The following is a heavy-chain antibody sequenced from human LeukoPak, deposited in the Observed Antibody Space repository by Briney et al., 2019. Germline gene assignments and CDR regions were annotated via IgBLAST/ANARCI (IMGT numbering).Heavy chain of an antibody. CDR3: AKDRRALYSIAAAGTFHY. D-gene: IGHD6-13*01. CDR2: ISYDGSNK. J-gene: IGHJ4*02. Sequence: GRSLRLSCAASGFTFSSYGMHWVRQAPGKGLEWVAVISYDGSNKYYADSVKGRFTISRDNSKNTLYLQMNSLRAEDTAVYYCAKDRRALYSIAAAGTFHYWGQGTLVNVSP. V-gene: IGHV3-30*18. CDR1: GFTFSSYG.